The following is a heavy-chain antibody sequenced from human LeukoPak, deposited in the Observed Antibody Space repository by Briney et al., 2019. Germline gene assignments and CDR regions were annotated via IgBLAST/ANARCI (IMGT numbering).Heavy chain of an antibody. V-gene: IGHV1-2*02. Sequence: GASVKVSCKASGYTFTGYYMHWVRQAPGQGLEWMGWINPNSGGTNYAQKFQGRVTMTRDTSISTAYMELSRLRSDDTAVCYCAREGSCSGGSCYGWFDPWGQGTLVTVSS. CDR2: INPNSGGT. J-gene: IGHJ5*02. D-gene: IGHD2-15*01. CDR1: GYTFTGYY. CDR3: AREGSCSGGSCYGWFDP.